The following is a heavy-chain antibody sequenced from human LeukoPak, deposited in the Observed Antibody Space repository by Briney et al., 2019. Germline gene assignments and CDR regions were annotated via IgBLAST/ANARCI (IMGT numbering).Heavy chain of an antibody. CDR1: GFTFSSYS. CDR3: ASDLLGLTMISGAFDI. J-gene: IGHJ3*02. CDR2: ISSSSSYI. Sequence: PGGSLRLSCAASGFTFSSYSMNWVRQAPGKGLEWVSSISSSSSYIYYADSVKGRFTISRDNAKNSLYLQMNSLIAEDTAVYYCASDLLGLTMISGAFDIWGQGTMVTVSS. V-gene: IGHV3-21*01. D-gene: IGHD3-22*01.